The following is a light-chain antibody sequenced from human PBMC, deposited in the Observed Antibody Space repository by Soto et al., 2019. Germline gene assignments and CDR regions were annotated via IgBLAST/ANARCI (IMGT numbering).Light chain of an antibody. CDR1: QSIDSW. J-gene: IGKJ1*01. Sequence: DIQMTQSPSTLSASVGDRVTITCRASQSIDSWLAWYQQKPGKAPNLLIYDVSTLQSGVPSRFSGSRSGTEFTLTISSLQPDDFATYYCQQYNSYGTFGQGTKVDIK. CDR3: QQYNSYGT. V-gene: IGKV1-5*01. CDR2: DVS.